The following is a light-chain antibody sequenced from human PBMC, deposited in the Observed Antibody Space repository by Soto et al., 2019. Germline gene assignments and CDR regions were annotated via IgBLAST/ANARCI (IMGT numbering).Light chain of an antibody. CDR2: HAS. V-gene: IGKV1-5*01. CDR3: QQYNSYS. Sequence: DIRMTHSPSTLPASVSDIVTITCRASQSISNWLAWYQQKPWTAPKVLIYHASNLQSGVPSRFSGSGSVTEFTLTISSLQPDDFATYYCQQYNSYSFGQGTKVDIK. CDR1: QSISNW. J-gene: IGKJ1*01.